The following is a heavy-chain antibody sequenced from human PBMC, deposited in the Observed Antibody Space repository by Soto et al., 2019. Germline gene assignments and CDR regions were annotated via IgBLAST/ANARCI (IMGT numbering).Heavy chain of an antibody. CDR2: IHHSGVT. CDR1: GDSITSSY. J-gene: IGHJ4*02. V-gene: IGHV4-4*02. Sequence: GDSITSSYWSWLRQPPGKGLEWIADIHHSGVTNYNPSLKSRVTISVDTSKNQFSLKLSSVTAADTAVYYCARASNKRGYSYGPDYWGQGPLVTVSS. D-gene: IGHD5-18*01. CDR3: ARASNKRGYSYGPDY.